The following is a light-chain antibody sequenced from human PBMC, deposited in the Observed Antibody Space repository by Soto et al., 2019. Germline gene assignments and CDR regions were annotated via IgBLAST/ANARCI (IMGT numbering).Light chain of an antibody. CDR1: QGISNY. CDR3: QKSNSAPWT. Sequence: DIQMTQSPSSLSASVGDRVTITCRASQGISNYLAWYQQQPGKVPKLLIYVASTLQSGVPSRFSGSGSGTDFPLTISSLQPEDIATYYCQKSNSAPWTFGQGTKVEIK. V-gene: IGKV1-27*01. J-gene: IGKJ1*01. CDR2: VAS.